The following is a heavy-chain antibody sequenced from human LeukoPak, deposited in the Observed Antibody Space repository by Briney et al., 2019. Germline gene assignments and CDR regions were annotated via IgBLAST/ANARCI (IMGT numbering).Heavy chain of an antibody. CDR2: IYHSGSP. CDR3: ARVPFGGTFGGVIVPGLDY. V-gene: IGHV4-38-2*02. Sequence: PSQTLSLTCTLSVYALTSGYYWAWFGKPPGKGLERIGSIYHSGSPYYNPSLKSRVTISVDTSKNQSSLKLSSVTAADTAVYYCARVPFGGTFGGVIVPGLDYWGQGTLVTVSS. D-gene: IGHD3-16*02. J-gene: IGHJ4*02. CDR1: VYALTSGYY.